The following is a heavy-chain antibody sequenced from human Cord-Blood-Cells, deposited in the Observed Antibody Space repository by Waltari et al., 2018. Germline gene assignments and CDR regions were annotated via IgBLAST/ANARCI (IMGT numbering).Heavy chain of an antibody. V-gene: IGHV3-30*04. CDR2: ISYDGSNK. Sequence: QVQLVESGGGVVQPGGSLRLSCSAPGFPFSSHALHWVRQAPGKGLEWVAVISYDGSNKYYADSVKGRFTISRDNSKNTLYLQMNSLRAEDTAVYYCARAGGLVYFDYWGQGTMVTVSS. D-gene: IGHD2-8*02. CDR1: GFPFSSHA. CDR3: ARAGGLVYFDY. J-gene: IGHJ4*02.